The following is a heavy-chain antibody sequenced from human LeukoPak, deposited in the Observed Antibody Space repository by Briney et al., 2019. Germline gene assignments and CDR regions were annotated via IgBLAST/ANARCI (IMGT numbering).Heavy chain of an antibody. CDR3: AKSIYDSSGYYTGYDAFDI. CDR2: ISGSGGST. Sequence: GGSLRLSCAASGFTFNSYAKSWVRQAPGKGLEGVSAISGSGGSTYYADSVKGRFTISRDNPKNTLYLQMNSLRAEDTAVYYCAKSIYDSSGYYTGYDAFDIWGQGTMVTVSS. J-gene: IGHJ3*02. V-gene: IGHV3-23*01. CDR1: GFTFNSYA. D-gene: IGHD3-22*01.